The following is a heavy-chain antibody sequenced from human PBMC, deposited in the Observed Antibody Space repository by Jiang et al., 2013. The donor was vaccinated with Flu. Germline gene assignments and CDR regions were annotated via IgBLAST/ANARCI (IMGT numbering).Heavy chain of an antibody. Sequence: LLKPSETVSLTCTVSGGSISSHYWSWIRQPPGKGLEWIGYVGYSYDTGSTKNYNPSLKSRVTMSVDTSKNQFLLKMTSVTAADTAVYYCARDQGAAAGFDSWGQGTLVTVSS. V-gene: IGHV4-59*11. CDR3: ARDQGAAAGFDS. D-gene: IGHD6-13*01. CDR2: VGYSYDTGST. J-gene: IGHJ4*02. CDR1: GGSISSHY.